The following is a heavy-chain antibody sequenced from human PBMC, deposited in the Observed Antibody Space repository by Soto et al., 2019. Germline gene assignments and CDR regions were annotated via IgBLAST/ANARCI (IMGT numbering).Heavy chain of an antibody. CDR3: AREGGLGAKVSGVADY. D-gene: IGHD1-26*01. CDR1: GSTFSSYA. CDR2: ISSNGGST. Sequence: PGGSLRLSCSASGSTFSSYAMHWVRQAPGKGLEYVSAISSNGGSTYYADSVKGRFTISRDNAKNSLYLQMNSLRAEDTAVCYCAREGGLGAKVSGVADYWGQGTLVTVSS. J-gene: IGHJ4*02. V-gene: IGHV3-64*04.